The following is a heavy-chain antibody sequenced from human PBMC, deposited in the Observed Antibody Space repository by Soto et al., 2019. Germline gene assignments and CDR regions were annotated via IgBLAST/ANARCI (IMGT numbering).Heavy chain of an antibody. V-gene: IGHV5-51*01. D-gene: IGHD2-15*01. CDR1: GYSFTTYW. Sequence: PGESLKISCKGSGYSFTTYWIGWVRQMPGKGLEWMGIIYPVDSDTRYSPSFQGQVTISADKSISTAYLQWSSLKASDTAIYYCARHIESNRSSYYYDGMYVWGQGTTVTVSS. CDR2: IYPVDSDT. J-gene: IGHJ6*02. CDR3: ARHIESNRSSYYYDGMYV.